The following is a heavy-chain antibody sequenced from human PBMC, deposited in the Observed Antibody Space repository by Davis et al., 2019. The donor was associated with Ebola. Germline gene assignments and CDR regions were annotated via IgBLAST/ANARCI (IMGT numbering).Heavy chain of an antibody. D-gene: IGHD3-3*01. Sequence: SETLSLTCTVSGGSISSGDYYWSWIRQPPGKGLEWIGYIYYSGSTYYNPSLKSRITISVDTSKNQFSLKLSSVTAADTAVYYCARGTGDFWILGMDVWGQGTTVTVSS. CDR2: IYYSGST. CDR1: GGSISSGDYY. V-gene: IGHV4-30-4*01. J-gene: IGHJ6*02. CDR3: ARGTGDFWILGMDV.